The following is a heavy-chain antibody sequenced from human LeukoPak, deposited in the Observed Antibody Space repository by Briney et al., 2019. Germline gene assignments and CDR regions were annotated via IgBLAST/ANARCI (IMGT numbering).Heavy chain of an antibody. V-gene: IGHV1-46*01. J-gene: IGHJ3*02. CDR3: ARNYGSGSYYAYAFDI. Sequence: GASVKVSCKASGYTFTSYYMHWVRQAPGQGLEWIGIINPSGGSTSYAQKFQGRVTMTRDTSTSTVYMELSSLRSEDTAVYYCARNYGSGSYYAYAFDIWGQGTMVTVSS. CDR1: GYTFTSYY. CDR2: INPSGGST. D-gene: IGHD3-10*01.